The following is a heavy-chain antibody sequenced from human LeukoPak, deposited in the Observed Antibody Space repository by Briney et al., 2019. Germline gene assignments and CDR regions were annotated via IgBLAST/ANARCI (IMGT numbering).Heavy chain of an antibody. D-gene: IGHD4/OR15-4a*01. CDR3: AKVHYGALDAFDI. V-gene: IGHV3-9*01. CDR2: ISWNSGSI. CDR1: GFTFDDYA. J-gene: IGHJ3*02. Sequence: GGSLRLSCAASGFTFDDYAMHWVRQAPGKGLEWVSGISWNSGSIGYADSVKGRFTISRDNAKNSLYLQMNSLRAEDTALYYCAKVHYGALDAFDIWGQGTMVTVSS.